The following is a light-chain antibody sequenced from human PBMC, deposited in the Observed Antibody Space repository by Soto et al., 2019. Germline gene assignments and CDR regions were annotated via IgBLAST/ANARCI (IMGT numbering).Light chain of an antibody. J-gene: IGKJ2*02. Sequence: DIQMTQSPSTLSASVGDRVTITCRASQSISIWLAWYQQVPGKAPKLLIYEASNLESGVPSRFSGSGSGTEFPLTISSLQPDDFVTYYCQQYNTYSGTFGQGTKLEIK. CDR2: EAS. CDR1: QSISIW. V-gene: IGKV1-5*01. CDR3: QQYNTYSGT.